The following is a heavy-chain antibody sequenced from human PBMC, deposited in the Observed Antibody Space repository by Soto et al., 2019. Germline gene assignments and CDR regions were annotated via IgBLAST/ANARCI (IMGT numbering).Heavy chain of an antibody. D-gene: IGHD3-16*01. CDR1: GFTVSSNY. CDR2: IYSGGST. CDR3: ARELRLGELPYYYYYGMDV. Sequence: LRLSCAASGFTVSSNYMSWVRQAPGKGLEWVSVIYSGGSTYYADSVKGRFTISRDNSKNTLYLQMNSLRAEDTAVYYCARELRLGELPYYYYYGMDVWGQGTTVTVSS. V-gene: IGHV3-53*01. J-gene: IGHJ6*02.